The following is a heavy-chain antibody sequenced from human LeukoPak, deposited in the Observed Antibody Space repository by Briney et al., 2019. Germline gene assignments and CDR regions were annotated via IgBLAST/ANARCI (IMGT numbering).Heavy chain of an antibody. CDR3: AKVGEYYYDSSGYYAEYFQH. Sequence: GGSLRLSCAASGFTFSSYAMSWVRQAPGKGLEWVSAISGSGGSTYYADSVKGRFTISRGNSKSTLYLQMNSLRAEDTAVYYCAKVGEYYYDSSGYYAEYFQHWGQGTLVTVSS. V-gene: IGHV3-23*01. D-gene: IGHD3-22*01. J-gene: IGHJ1*01. CDR1: GFTFSSYA. CDR2: ISGSGGST.